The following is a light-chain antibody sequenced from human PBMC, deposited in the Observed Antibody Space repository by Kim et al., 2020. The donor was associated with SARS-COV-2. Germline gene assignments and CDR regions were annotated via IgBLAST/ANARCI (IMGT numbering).Light chain of an antibody. CDR3: QQYGSSPQT. CDR1: QSIRNNF. V-gene: IGKV3-20*01. J-gene: IGKJ1*01. CDR2: GAS. Sequence: EIVLTQSPATLSLSPGERATLSCRASQSIRNNFLAWYQQKPGQAPRLLIHGASTRATGTPDRFSGSGSETDFTLTISRLEPEDFAVYYCQQYGSSPQTFGQGTKVDIK.